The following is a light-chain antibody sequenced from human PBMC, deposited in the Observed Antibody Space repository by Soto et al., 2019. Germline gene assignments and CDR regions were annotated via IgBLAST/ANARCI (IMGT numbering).Light chain of an antibody. J-gene: IGKJ1*01. CDR2: GAS. Sequence: EIVFTQSPGTLSLYTGERATLSCRASQSVSSSYLAWYQQKPGQAPRLLIYGASSRATDIPDRFSGSGSGTDFTLTISTLEPEDFALYYCEQYGSSRTFGHGTKVDI. CDR3: EQYGSSRT. V-gene: IGKV3-20*01. CDR1: QSVSSSY.